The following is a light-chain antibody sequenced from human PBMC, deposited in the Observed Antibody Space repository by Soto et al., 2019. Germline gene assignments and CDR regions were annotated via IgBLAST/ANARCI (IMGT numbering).Light chain of an antibody. CDR1: SSNIGASYD. CDR2: GNT. V-gene: IGLV1-40*01. CDR3: QSYDISLSGSV. Sequence: QSVLTQPPSVSGAPGQRGTISCTGSSSNIGASYDVHWYQQLPGTYPLLLIYGNTNQPSGVPDRLSGSKSGTSASLAITGLQADDEANYYCQSYDISLSGSVVCGGTKLTVL. J-gene: IGLJ2*01.